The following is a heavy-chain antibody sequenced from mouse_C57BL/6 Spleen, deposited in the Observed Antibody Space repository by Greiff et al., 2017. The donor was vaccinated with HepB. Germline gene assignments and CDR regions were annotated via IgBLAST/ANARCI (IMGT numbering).Heavy chain of an antibody. CDR1: GYTFTDYN. V-gene: IGHV1-18*01. Sequence: EVQLQQSGPELVKPGASVKIPCKASGYTFTDYNMDWVKQSHGKSLEWIGDINPNNGGTIYNQKFKGKATLTVAKSSSTAYMELRSLTSEDTAVYYCARSRDWDEGFAYWGQGTLVTVSA. CDR2: INPNNGGT. J-gene: IGHJ3*01. CDR3: ARSRDWDEGFAY. D-gene: IGHD4-1*01.